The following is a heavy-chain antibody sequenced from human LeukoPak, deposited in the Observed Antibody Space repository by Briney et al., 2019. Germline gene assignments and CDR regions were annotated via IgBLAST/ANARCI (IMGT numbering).Heavy chain of an antibody. CDR1: GFTFSNAW. Sequence: GGSLRLSCAASGFTFSNAWMSWVRQARGKGLEWVANIKEDGSEKNYVDSVKGRFTISRDNAKNSLYLQMNSLRDEDTAVYYCARDQGGYYGSGSYFVEWGQGTLVTVSS. CDR2: IKEDGSEK. CDR3: ARDQGGYYGSGSYFVE. J-gene: IGHJ4*02. D-gene: IGHD3-10*01. V-gene: IGHV3-7*01.